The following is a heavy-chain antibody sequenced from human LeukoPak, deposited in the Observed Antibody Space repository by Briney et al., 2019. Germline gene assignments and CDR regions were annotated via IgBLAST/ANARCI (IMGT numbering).Heavy chain of an antibody. V-gene: IGHV5-51*01. D-gene: IGHD2-15*01. Sequence: GESLKISCKGSGYSFTSYWIGWVRQMPGKGLEWMGIIYPGDSDTRYSPSFQGQVTISADKSISTAYLQWSSLKASDIAMYYCARLEVGGPAGYYYGMDVWGQGTTVTVSS. J-gene: IGHJ6*02. CDR1: GYSFTSYW. CDR3: ARLEVGGPAGYYYGMDV. CDR2: IYPGDSDT.